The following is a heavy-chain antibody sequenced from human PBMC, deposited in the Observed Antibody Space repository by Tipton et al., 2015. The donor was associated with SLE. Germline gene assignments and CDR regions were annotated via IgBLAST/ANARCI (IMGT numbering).Heavy chain of an antibody. D-gene: IGHD4-17*01. CDR1: GGSISSSSYY. CDR3: ARGPGQKVYDYGVFFDY. Sequence: TLSLTCTVSGGSISSSSYYWGWIRQPPGKGLEWIGSIYYSGSTYYNPSLKSRVTISVDTSKNQFSLKLSSVTAADTAVYYCARGPGQKVYDYGVFFDYWGQGTLVTVSS. CDR2: IYYSGST. V-gene: IGHV4-39*07. J-gene: IGHJ4*02.